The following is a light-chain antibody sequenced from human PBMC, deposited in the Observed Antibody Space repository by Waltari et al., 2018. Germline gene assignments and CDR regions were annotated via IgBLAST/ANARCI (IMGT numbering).Light chain of an antibody. CDR2: EAN. CDR3: CSYASSPPSVV. Sequence: QSALTQPASVSGSPGQSITISCPGTSNDIGGYNLFSLYQQHPGEAPKVLIYEANKRPSGVSDRFSGSKSGNTASLTISGLQSEDEADYYCCSYASSPPSVVFGGGTKVTVL. CDR1: SNDIGGYNL. J-gene: IGLJ2*01. V-gene: IGLV2-23*01.